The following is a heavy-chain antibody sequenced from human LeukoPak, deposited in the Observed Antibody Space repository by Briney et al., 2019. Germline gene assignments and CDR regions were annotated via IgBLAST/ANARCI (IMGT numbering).Heavy chain of an antibody. J-gene: IGHJ4*02. CDR3: ARVRGGYHDILTGYAYYFDY. CDR1: GFTFSSYS. CDR2: ISSSSSYI. V-gene: IGHV3-21*01. D-gene: IGHD3-9*01. Sequence: GGSLRLSCAASGFTFSSYSMNWVRQAPGKGLEWVSSISSSSSYIYYADSVKGRFTISRDNAKNSLYLQMNSLRDEDTAVYYCARVRGGYHDILTGYAYYFDYWGQGTLVTVSS.